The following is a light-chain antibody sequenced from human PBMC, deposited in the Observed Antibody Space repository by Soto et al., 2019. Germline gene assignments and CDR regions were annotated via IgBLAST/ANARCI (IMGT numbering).Light chain of an antibody. CDR3: SSFTSINTWV. CDR1: RSAVGGYNY. Sequence: QSALTQPASVSGSPGQSITISCTGTRSAVGGYNYVSWYQQHPGKAPKLMIYEVSNRPSGVSNRFSGSKSGNTASLTISGLQAEDEADYYCSSFTSINTWVFGGGTKVTVL. V-gene: IGLV2-14*01. CDR2: EVS. J-gene: IGLJ3*02.